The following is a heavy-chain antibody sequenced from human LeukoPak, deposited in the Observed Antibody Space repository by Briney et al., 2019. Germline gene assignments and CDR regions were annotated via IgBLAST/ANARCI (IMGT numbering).Heavy chain of an antibody. CDR3: ASQSRSGYDLYYFDY. V-gene: IGHV1-46*01. D-gene: IGHD5-12*01. CDR1: GYTFTSYY. CDR2: INPSGGST. Sequence: ASVKVSCKASGYTFTSYYMHWVRQAPGQGLEWMGIINPSGGSTSYAQKFQGRVTMTRDTSTSTVYMELSSLRSEDTAVYYCASQSRSGYDLYYFDYWGQGTLVTVSS. J-gene: IGHJ4*02.